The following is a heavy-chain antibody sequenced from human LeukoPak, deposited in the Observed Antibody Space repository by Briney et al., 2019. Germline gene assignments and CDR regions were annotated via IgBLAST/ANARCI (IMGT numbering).Heavy chain of an antibody. Sequence: GGSLRLSCAASGFTLSSYAMSWVLQAPGKGLEWVSAISGNGGSTYYAESVKGRFTISRDNSKNTLYLQMNSLRAEDTAVYYCAKDPLVGVVPAASPWFDPWGQGTLVTVSS. CDR1: GFTLSSYA. CDR2: ISGNGGST. CDR3: AKDPLVGVVPAASPWFDP. D-gene: IGHD2-2*01. J-gene: IGHJ5*02. V-gene: IGHV3-23*01.